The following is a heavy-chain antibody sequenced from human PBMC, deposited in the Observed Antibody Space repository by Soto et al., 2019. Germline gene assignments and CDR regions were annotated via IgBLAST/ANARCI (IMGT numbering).Heavy chain of an antibody. CDR2: TCRYGREL. D-gene: IGHD1-1*01. Sequence: GSLRLSCAASGFTFSTYCMHWVRHTPGTGLVWVSRTCRYGRELYYADSVKGRFTISRDDAKNTLYLQMDSLRVEDTGIYYCVRGTTAWRGMDYWGQGALVTVSS. CDR1: GFTFSTYC. V-gene: IGHV3-74*01. CDR3: VRGTTAWRGMDY. J-gene: IGHJ4*02.